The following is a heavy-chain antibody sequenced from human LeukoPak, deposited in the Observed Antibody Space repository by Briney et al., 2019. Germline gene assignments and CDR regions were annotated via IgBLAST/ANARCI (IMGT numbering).Heavy chain of an antibody. CDR3: ARGLTPSPRGYSGYGKNYYYYYMDV. Sequence: RPSETLSLTCTVSGGSISRYYWSWIRQPAGKGLKWIGRIYTSGSTNYNPSLKSRVTMSVDTSKNQFSLKLSSVTAADTAVYYCARGLTPSPRGYSGYGKNYYYYYMDVWGKGTTVTVSS. CDR1: GGSISRYY. J-gene: IGHJ6*03. CDR2: IYTSGST. V-gene: IGHV4-4*07. D-gene: IGHD5-12*01.